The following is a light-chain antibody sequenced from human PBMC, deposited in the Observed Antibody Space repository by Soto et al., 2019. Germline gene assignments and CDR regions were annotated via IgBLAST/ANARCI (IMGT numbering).Light chain of an antibody. CDR1: QSVSSY. J-gene: IGKJ4*01. CDR3: QQSYSTPVT. CDR2: DAS. Sequence: EIVLTQSPATLSLSPGERATLSCRASQSVSSYLAWYQQKPGQAPRLLIYDASNRATGIPARFSGSGSGTDFTLTISSLEPEDFATYYCQQSYSTPVTFGGGTKVDIK. V-gene: IGKV3-11*01.